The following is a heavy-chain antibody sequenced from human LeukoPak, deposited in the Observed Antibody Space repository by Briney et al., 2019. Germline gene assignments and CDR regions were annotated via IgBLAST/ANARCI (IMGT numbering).Heavy chain of an antibody. CDR2: IYYSGST. CDR3: ARQERQWLVRLGY. D-gene: IGHD6-19*01. V-gene: IGHV4-39*01. Sequence: PSETLSLTCTVSGGSISSSSYYWGWIRQPPGKGLEWIGSIYYSGSTYYNPSLKSRVTISVDTSKNQFSLKLSSVTAADTAVYYCARQERQWLVRLGYWGQGTLVTVSS. J-gene: IGHJ4*02. CDR1: GGSISSSSYY.